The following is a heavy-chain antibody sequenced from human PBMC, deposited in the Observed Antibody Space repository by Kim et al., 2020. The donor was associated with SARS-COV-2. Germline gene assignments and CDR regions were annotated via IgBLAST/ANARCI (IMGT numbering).Heavy chain of an antibody. Sequence: GGSLRLSCAGSGFTFDTYAMSWVRQAPGKGLEWVSVISGIGINKFYADSVRGRFTISRDNSKNILYLQMNSLTDEDTALYYCAKMAVMEGYNYFYYYAMDVWGQGTTVTVSS. V-gene: IGHV3-23*01. CDR2: ISGIGINK. CDR3: AKMAVMEGYNYFYYYAMDV. CDR1: GFTFDTYA. D-gene: IGHD3-3*01. J-gene: IGHJ6*02.